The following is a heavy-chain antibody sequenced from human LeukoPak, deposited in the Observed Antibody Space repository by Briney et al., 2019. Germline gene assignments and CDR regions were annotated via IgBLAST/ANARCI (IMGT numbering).Heavy chain of an antibody. D-gene: IGHD1-1*01. CDR1: GYSFATFW. CDR2: IYPADSDT. J-gene: IGHJ4*02. Sequence: GESLKISCKGSGYSFATFWIGWVRQMPGKGLEWTGVIYPADSDTRYSPSFQGQVTISADKSINTAYLQWSSLRASDTAMYYCARQDGNSKYYFDYWGQGTLVTVSS. CDR3: ARQDGNSKYYFDY. V-gene: IGHV5-51*01.